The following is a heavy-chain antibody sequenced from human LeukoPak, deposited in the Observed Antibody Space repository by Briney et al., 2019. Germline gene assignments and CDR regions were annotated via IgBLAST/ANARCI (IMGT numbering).Heavy chain of an antibody. CDR2: IKQDGSEK. CDR3: VRLSWELGDGGVT. V-gene: IGHV3-7*01. J-gene: IGHJ5*02. Sequence: GGSLRLSCAASGFTFDTYWMSWVRQAPGKGLEWVANIKQDGSEKDYVDSVKGRFTISRDNAKNSLYLQMNSLRAEDTAVYYCVRLSWELGDGGVTWGQGTLVTVSS. D-gene: IGHD1-26*01. CDR1: GFTFDTYW.